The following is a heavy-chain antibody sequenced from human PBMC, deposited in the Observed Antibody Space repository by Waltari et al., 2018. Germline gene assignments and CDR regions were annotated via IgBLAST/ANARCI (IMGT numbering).Heavy chain of an antibody. V-gene: IGHV3-9*01. Sequence: QASGEFRECVPGISWNDVRVVYADSMQRRLTIARDNGKKSLYHQIDSLRAEDTAFYYCAIEPVLFVKFLDAFDLWGQGKMVTVSS. CDR3: AIEPVLFVKFLDAFDL. CDR2: ISWNDVRV. J-gene: IGHJ3*01. D-gene: IGHD3-10*02.